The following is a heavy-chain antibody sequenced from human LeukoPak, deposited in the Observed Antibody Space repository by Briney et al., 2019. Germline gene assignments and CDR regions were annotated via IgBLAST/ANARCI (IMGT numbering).Heavy chain of an antibody. CDR3: ATFHSSSWYRATLNIDY. Sequence: PGGSLRLSCAASGFTFSSYSMNWVRQAPGKGLEWVSYISSSSSTIYYADSVKGRFTTSRDNAKNSLYLQMNSLRAEDTAVYYCATFHSSSWYRATLNIDYWGQGTLVTVSS. J-gene: IGHJ4*02. CDR2: ISSSSSTI. D-gene: IGHD6-13*01. V-gene: IGHV3-48*01. CDR1: GFTFSSYS.